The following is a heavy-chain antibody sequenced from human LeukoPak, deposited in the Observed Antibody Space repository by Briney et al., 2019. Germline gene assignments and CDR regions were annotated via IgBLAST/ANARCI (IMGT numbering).Heavy chain of an antibody. CDR2: IYYSGSA. J-gene: IGHJ2*01. CDR3: ARVGSSGWLYWYFDL. CDR1: GGSFSGYY. V-gene: IGHV4-59*01. D-gene: IGHD6-19*01. Sequence: SETLSLTCAVYGGSFSGYYWSWIRQPPGKGLEWIGYIYYSGSANYNPSLKSRVTISVDTSKNQFSLKLSSVTAADTAVYYCARVGSSGWLYWYFDLWGRGTLVTVSS.